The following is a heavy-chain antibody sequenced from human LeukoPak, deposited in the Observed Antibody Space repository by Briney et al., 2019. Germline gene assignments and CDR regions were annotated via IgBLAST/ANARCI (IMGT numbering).Heavy chain of an antibody. CDR1: GGSISSSSYY. CDR3: ARVQRDYFDY. V-gene: IGHV4-30-4*08. J-gene: IGHJ4*02. Sequence: PSETLSLTCTVSGGSISSSSYYWGWIRQPPGKGLEWIGYIYYSGSTYYNPSLKSRVTISVDTSKNQFSLKLSSVTAADTAVYYCARVQRDYFDYWGQGTLVTVSS. CDR2: IYYSGST. D-gene: IGHD1-1*01.